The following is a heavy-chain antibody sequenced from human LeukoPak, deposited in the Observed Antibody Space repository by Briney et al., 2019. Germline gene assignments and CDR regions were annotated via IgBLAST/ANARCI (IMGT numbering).Heavy chain of an antibody. CDR1: GGSISSGGYS. CDR3: ARVGAAMDNFDY. J-gene: IGHJ4*02. V-gene: IGHV4-61*08. Sequence: PSETLSLTCAVSGGSISSGGYSWSWIRQPPGKGLEWTGYIYNSGSTNYNPSLKSRVTISKDTSKNQFSLKLSSVTAADTAVYYCARVGAAMDNFDYWGQGTLVTVS. D-gene: IGHD5-18*01. CDR2: IYNSGST.